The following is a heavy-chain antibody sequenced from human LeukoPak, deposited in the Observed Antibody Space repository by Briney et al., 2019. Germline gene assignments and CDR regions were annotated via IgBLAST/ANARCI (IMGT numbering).Heavy chain of an antibody. J-gene: IGHJ4*02. D-gene: IGHD3-22*01. V-gene: IGHV3-21*04. CDR1: GFTFSSYS. CDR2: ISSSSSYI. CDR3: TRPHVDGGYYYHQY. Sequence: GGSLRLSCAASGFTFSSYSMNWVRQAPGKGLEWVASISSSSSYIYYADSVKGRFTISRDNSRNTLYLQMNSLRVEDTAVYYCTRPHVDGGYYYHQYWGQGTLVTVSS.